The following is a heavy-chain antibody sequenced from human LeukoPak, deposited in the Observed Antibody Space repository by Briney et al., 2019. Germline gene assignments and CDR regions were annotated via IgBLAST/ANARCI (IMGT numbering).Heavy chain of an antibody. CDR3: TRARGYSYGYFLDY. CDR2: IRSKAYGGTT. Sequence: GGSLRLSCTASGFTFGDYAMSWFRQAPGKGLEWVGFIRSKAYGGTTEYAASVKSRFTISRDDSKSIAYLQMNSLKTEDTAVYYCTRARGYSYGYFLDYWGQGTLVTVSS. V-gene: IGHV3-49*03. D-gene: IGHD5-18*01. J-gene: IGHJ4*02. CDR1: GFTFGDYA.